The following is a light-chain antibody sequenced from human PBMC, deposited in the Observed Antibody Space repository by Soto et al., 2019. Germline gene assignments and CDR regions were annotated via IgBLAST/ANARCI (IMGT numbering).Light chain of an antibody. Sequence: QSVLTQPPSVSGAPGQRVTISCTGSSSNIGAGYDVHWYQQFPGTAPKLLIYGNNNRPSGVPDRFSGSKSGTSASLAITGLQAEDEADYYCQAYDSILRAVVLGGGTQLTVL. CDR3: QAYDSILRAVV. J-gene: IGLJ2*01. CDR1: SSNIGAGYD. V-gene: IGLV1-40*01. CDR2: GNN.